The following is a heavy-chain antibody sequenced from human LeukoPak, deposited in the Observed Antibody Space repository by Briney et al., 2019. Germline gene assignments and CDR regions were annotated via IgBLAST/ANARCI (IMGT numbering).Heavy chain of an antibody. J-gene: IGHJ3*02. D-gene: IGHD3-10*01. CDR1: GYTFTSYA. CDR2: INAGNGNT. V-gene: IGHV1-3*01. CDR3: ARGVYHYYGSGRVAFDI. Sequence: ASVKVSCKASGYTFTSYAMHWVRQAPGQRLEWMGWINAGNGNTKYSQKFQGRVTITRDTSASTAYMELSSLRSEDTAVYYCARGVYHYYGSGRVAFDIWGQGTMVTISS.